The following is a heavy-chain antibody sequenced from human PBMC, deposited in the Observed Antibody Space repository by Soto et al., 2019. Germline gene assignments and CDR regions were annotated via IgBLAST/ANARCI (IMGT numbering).Heavy chain of an antibody. CDR1: GDSVSSNSAA. CDR2: TYYRSKWYN. V-gene: IGHV6-1*01. D-gene: IGHD6-13*01. Sequence: RSQTLSLTCAISGDSVSSNSAAWNWIRQSPSRGLEWLGRTYYRSKWYNDYAVSVKSRITINPDTSKNQFSLQLNSVTPEDTAVYYCARDLIAAAGTARLSFDYWGQGTLVTVSS. J-gene: IGHJ4*02. CDR3: ARDLIAAAGTARLSFDY.